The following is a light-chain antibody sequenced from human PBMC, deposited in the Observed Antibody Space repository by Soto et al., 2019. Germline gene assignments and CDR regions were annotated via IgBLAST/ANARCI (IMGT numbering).Light chain of an antibody. CDR2: DAS. J-gene: IGKJ4*01. CDR3: QQYDNLLT. CDR1: QSLQHSDGYNY. V-gene: IGKV2-28*01. Sequence: DIVMTQSPLSLPVTPGEPASISCRSSQSLQHSDGYNYLDWYLQKPGQSPQLLIYDASNLETGVPSRFSGSGSGTDFTFTISSLQPEDIATYYCQQYDNLLTFGGGTKVEIK.